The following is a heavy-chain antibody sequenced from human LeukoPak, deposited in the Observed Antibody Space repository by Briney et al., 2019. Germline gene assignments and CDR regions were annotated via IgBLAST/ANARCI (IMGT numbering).Heavy chain of an antibody. CDR2: ISETGSTT. D-gene: IGHD3-16*01. CDR1: GFTFRDYY. Sequence: GGSLRLSCAASGFTFRDYYMTWIRQAPGKGLEWVSSISETGSTTYYADSVRGRFTISRGNVKNSLFLQMNSLRVDDTAVYYCARDGDTYALGPWGQGALVTVSS. J-gene: IGHJ5*02. V-gene: IGHV3-11*04. CDR3: ARDGDTYALGP.